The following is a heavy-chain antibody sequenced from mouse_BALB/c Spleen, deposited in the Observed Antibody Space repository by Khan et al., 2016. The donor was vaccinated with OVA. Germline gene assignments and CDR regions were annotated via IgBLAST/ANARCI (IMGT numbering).Heavy chain of an antibody. D-gene: IGHD2-10*01. Sequence: QVQLKESGPGLVAPSQSLSITCTISGFSLTNYGLHWVRQPPGKGLEWLVVIWHDGTTTYNSTLKSRLTISKDNTKSQVFLKMNSLQTDDTAMYFCAGQPYCHYCLIDYWGQGTSFTVAS. CDR1: GFSLTNYG. V-gene: IGHV2-6-1*01. CDR3: AGQPYCHYCLIDY. J-gene: IGHJ4*01. CDR2: IWHDGTT.